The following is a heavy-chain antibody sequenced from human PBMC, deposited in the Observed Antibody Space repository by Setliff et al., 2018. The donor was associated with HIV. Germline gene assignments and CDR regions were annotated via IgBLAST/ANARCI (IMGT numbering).Heavy chain of an antibody. CDR2: VFYSGAT. D-gene: IGHD6-13*01. CDR1: GGSIISDSYY. Sequence: SETLSLTCSVSGGSIISDSYYWDWIRQSPGKGLEWIGSVFYSGATYFNPSLESRLIMSVDTSKNQFSLKLTSVTAADTAIYYCARLRAAGTVHYFDPWGQGTQVTVSS. J-gene: IGHJ5*02. V-gene: IGHV4-39*01. CDR3: ARLRAAGTVHYFDP.